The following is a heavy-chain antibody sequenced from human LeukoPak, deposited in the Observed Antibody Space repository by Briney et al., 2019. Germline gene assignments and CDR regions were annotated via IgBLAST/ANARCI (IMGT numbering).Heavy chain of an antibody. CDR2: IYYSGNT. CDR3: ARERSGSEIFARSFDI. Sequence: SETLSLTCTVSGGSISSNNYYWGWIRQPPGKGLEWIGSIYYSGNTYYNPSLKSRVTISIDTSKNQFSLKLSSVTAADTAVYYCARERSGSEIFARSFDIWGQGTMVTVSS. CDR1: GGSISSNNYY. J-gene: IGHJ3*02. V-gene: IGHV4-39*07. D-gene: IGHD3-3*01.